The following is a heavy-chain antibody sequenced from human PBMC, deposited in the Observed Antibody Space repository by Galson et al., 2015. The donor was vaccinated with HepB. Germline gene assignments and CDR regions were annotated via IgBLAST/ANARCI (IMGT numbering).Heavy chain of an antibody. CDR2: VYYSGST. CDR1: GGSIFSSLYY. CDR3: ARHPLRDYGRYYYYGLDV. Sequence: TLSLTCTVSGGSIFSSLYYWDWIRQSPGKGLEWIGTVYYSGSTSYNPSLKSRVTISVDTSKNQFSLKLTSVTAADTAIYYCARHPLRDYGRYYYYGLDVWGQGTTVTVSS. J-gene: IGHJ6*02. V-gene: IGHV4-39*01. D-gene: IGHD4-17*01.